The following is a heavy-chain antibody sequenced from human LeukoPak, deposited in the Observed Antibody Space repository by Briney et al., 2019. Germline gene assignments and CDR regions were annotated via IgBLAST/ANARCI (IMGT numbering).Heavy chain of an antibody. Sequence: SVKLSCNASGGTFSSYTISWVRQPPGQGLEWMGRIIPILGEAKYAQKFQRRITRTANQATSSAYMEPSSLRSEDTAVYYCARELEYYDSSGPTPRYYFDYWGQGTLVTVSS. V-gene: IGHV1-69*08. J-gene: IGHJ4*02. D-gene: IGHD3-22*01. CDR1: GGTFSSYT. CDR3: ARELEYYDSSGPTPRYYFDY. CDR2: IIPILGEA.